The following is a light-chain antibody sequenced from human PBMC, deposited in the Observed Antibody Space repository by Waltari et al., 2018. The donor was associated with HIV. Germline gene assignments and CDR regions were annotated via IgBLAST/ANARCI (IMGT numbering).Light chain of an antibody. CDR3: SSYTSSSTLV. V-gene: IGLV2-18*02. Sequence: QSALTQPPSVSGSPGQSVTISCTGTSSDVGSYNRVSWYQQPPGTAPKLMIYEVSNRPPGVPDRFSGSKSGNTASLTISGRQAEDEADYYCSSYTSSSTLVFGGGTKLTVL. J-gene: IGLJ2*01. CDR1: SSDVGSYNR. CDR2: EVS.